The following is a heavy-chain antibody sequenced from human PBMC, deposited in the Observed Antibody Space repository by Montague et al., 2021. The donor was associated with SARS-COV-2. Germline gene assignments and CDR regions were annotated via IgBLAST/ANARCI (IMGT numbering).Heavy chain of an antibody. D-gene: IGHD6-13*01. CDR2: TYYRSKWHN. V-gene: IGHV6-1*01. J-gene: IGHJ6*02. CDR1: GDSVSSSSAA. Sequence: CAISGDSVSSSSAAWKWIRQSPSRGLEWLGRTYYRSKWHNDYAESVKSRITINPDTSKSQISLQLNSVTPEDTAVYYCARGSQVGSWPPTDSGMDVWGQGTKVTVSS. CDR3: ARGSQVGSWPPTDSGMDV.